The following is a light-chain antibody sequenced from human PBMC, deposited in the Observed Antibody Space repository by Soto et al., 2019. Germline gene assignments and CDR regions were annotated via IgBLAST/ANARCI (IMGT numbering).Light chain of an antibody. CDR1: QSVDSDY. J-gene: IGKJ1*01. V-gene: IGKV3-20*01. CDR2: GAS. Sequence: EIVLTQSPGTLSLSPGDRATLSCRAIQSVDSDYLAWYQQRPGQAPRLLIFGASSRAIGIPDRFSGSGSGTEFTLSISRLEPEDFAIYYCQKYGGSPPWTFGRGTKVDIK. CDR3: QKYGGSPPWT.